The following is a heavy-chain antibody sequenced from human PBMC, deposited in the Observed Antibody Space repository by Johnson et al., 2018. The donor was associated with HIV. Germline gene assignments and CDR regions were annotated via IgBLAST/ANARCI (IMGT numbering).Heavy chain of an antibody. D-gene: IGHD3-10*01. CDR1: GFTFDDYA. V-gene: IGHV3-9*01. J-gene: IGHJ3*02. CDR3: AREDHYYDAFDI. Sequence: VQLVESGGGLVQPGRSLRLSCAASGFTFDDYAMHWVRQAPGKGLEWVSGISWNSGSIGYADSVKGRFTISRENAKNSLYLQMNSLRAGDTAVYYCAREDHYYDAFDIWGQGTMVTVSS. CDR2: ISWNSGSI.